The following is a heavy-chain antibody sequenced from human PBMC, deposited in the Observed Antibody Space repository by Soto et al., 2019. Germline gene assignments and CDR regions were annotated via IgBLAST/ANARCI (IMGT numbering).Heavy chain of an antibody. D-gene: IGHD6-13*01. J-gene: IGHJ5*02. CDR1: GYTFTSYG. CDR2: INAANGDT. Sequence: ASVKVSCKAPGYTFTSYGIHWVRQAPGQRLEWMGWINAANGDTKYSPKFQGRVTITRDTSASTAYMELSSLRSEDTAVYYCVRRHVSATGIDWFDPWGQGTLVTVSS. V-gene: IGHV1-3*01. CDR3: VRRHVSATGIDWFDP.